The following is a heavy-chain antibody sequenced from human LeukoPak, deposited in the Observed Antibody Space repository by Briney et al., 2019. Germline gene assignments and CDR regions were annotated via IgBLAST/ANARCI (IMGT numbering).Heavy chain of an antibody. CDR2: ISGSGGST. Sequence: PLGVLRLSCAASGFTFSSYAMSWVRQAPGKGLEWVSAISGSGGSTYYADSVKGRFTISRDNAKNSLYLQMNSLRAEDTAVYYCARSDVDTAMVLDYWGQGTLVTVSS. J-gene: IGHJ4*02. CDR3: ARSDVDTAMVLDY. CDR1: GFTFSSYA. V-gene: IGHV3-23*01. D-gene: IGHD5-18*01.